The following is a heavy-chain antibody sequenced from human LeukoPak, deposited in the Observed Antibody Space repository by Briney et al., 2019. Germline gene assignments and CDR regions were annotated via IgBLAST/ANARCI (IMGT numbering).Heavy chain of an antibody. D-gene: IGHD6-19*01. CDR1: GYSFTSYW. CDR2: IDPSDSYT. CDR3: ATNVGIAVADPDAFDI. Sequence: GESLKISCKGSGYSFTSYWISWVRQMPGKGLEWMERIDPSDSYTNYSPSFQGHVTISADKSISTAYLQWSSLKASDTAMYYCATNVGIAVADPDAFDIWGQGTMVTVSS. J-gene: IGHJ3*02. V-gene: IGHV5-10-1*01.